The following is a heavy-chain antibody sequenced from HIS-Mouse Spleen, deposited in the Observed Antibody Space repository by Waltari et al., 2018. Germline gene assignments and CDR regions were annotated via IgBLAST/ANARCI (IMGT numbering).Heavy chain of an antibody. D-gene: IGHD6-6*01. J-gene: IGHJ4*02. CDR1: GFTFDDYA. V-gene: IGHV3-9*01. CDR2: ISWNSGSI. Sequence: EVQLVESGGGLVQPGRSLRLSCAASGFTFDDYAMHWVRQAPGKGLEWVSGISWNSGSIGYADSVKGRFTISRDNAKNSLYLQMNSLRAEDTALYYCAKDLRPAYSSSPYFDYWAQGTLVTVSS. CDR3: AKDLRPAYSSSPYFDY.